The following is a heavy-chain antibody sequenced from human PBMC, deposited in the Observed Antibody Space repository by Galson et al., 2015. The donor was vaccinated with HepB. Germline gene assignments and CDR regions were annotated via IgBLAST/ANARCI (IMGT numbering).Heavy chain of an antibody. V-gene: IGHV5-51*01. Sequence: QSGAEVKKPGESLKISCKASGYSFTSYWIGWVRQMPGKGLEWMGIIYPGDSDIRYSPSFPGQVTISADKSINTAYLQWSSLKASDTAMYYCARGILVVVTSHEAFDIWGQGTMVTVSS. D-gene: IGHD3-22*01. CDR1: GYSFTSYW. J-gene: IGHJ3*02. CDR2: IYPGDSDI. CDR3: ARGILVVVTSHEAFDI.